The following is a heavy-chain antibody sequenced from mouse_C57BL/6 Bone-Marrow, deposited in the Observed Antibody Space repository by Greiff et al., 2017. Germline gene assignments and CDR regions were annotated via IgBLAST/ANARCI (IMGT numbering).Heavy chain of an antibody. CDR3: ARSSYYSNYVDY. J-gene: IGHJ2*01. CDR2: ISDGGRYT. CDR1: GFTFSSYA. Sequence: EVKLVESGGGLVKPGGSLKLSCAASGFTFSSYAMSWVRQTPEKRLEWVATISDGGRYTYYPDNVKGRFTISRDNAKNNLYLQMSHLKSEDTAMYYCARSSYYSNYVDYWGQGTTLTVSS. D-gene: IGHD2-5*01. V-gene: IGHV5-4*03.